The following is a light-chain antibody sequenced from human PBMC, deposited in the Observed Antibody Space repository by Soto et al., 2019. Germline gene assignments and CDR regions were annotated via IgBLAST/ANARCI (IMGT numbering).Light chain of an antibody. CDR3: SSYTSSSTLVV. CDR2: EVS. CDR1: SSDVGGYNY. V-gene: IGLV2-14*01. Sequence: QSALTQPASVSGSPGQSITISCTGTSSDVGGYNYVSWYQQHPGKAPKLMIYEVSNRPSGVSNRFSGSTSGNTASPTISGLQAEDEADDYCSSYTSSSTLVVFGGGTKLTVL. J-gene: IGLJ2*01.